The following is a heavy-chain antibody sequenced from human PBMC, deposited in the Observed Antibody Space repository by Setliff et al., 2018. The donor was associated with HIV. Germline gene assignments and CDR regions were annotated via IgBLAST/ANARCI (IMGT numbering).Heavy chain of an antibody. CDR1: GGSISSGSYY. V-gene: IGHV4-61*02. J-gene: IGHJ4*02. D-gene: IGHD3-22*01. CDR3: ARFEHYYDASGPAGSEGYFDY. Sequence: LSLTCTVSGGSISSGSYYWSWIRQPAGKGLEWIGRIYSSGSTKYNPSLKSRVTISVDTSKNQFSLKLSSVTAADTAMYYCARFEHYYDASGPAGSEGYFDYWGQGTLVTVSS. CDR2: IYSSGST.